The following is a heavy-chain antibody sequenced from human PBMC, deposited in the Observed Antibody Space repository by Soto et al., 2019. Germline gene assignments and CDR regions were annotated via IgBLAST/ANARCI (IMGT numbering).Heavy chain of an antibody. CDR1: GYSFTNYY. J-gene: IGHJ4*02. V-gene: IGHV1-2*02. CDR3: ARTTGSISDWHYFDL. D-gene: IGHD2-21*02. Sequence: XAVKVSCNASGYSFTNYYMHLVRQAPGQGFEWMGRISPKSGGTNYAQKFQGRVSMTWDTSLKTAYMELSSLISEDTAVYYCARTTGSISDWHYFDLWGQGTLVTVSS. CDR2: ISPKSGGT.